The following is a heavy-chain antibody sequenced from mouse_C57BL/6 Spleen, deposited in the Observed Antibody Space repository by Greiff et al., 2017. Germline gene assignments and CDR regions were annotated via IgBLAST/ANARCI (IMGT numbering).Heavy chain of an antibody. D-gene: IGHD1-1*01. J-gene: IGHJ2*01. CDR1: GYTFTSYW. Sequence: VQLQQSGAELAKPGASVKLSCQASGYTFTSYWMHWVKQRPGQGLEWIGYINPSSGYTKYNQKFKDKATLTADKSSSTAYMQLSILTYEDSAVYYCARSPIITPVVATYPFDYWGQGTTLTVSS. CDR2: INPSSGYT. CDR3: ARSPIITPVVATYPFDY. V-gene: IGHV1-7*01.